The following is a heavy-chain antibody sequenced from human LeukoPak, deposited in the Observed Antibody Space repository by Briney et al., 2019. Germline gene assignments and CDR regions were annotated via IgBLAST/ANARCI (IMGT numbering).Heavy chain of an antibody. CDR2: ISSSSYI. CDR3: ARLDSSGWYYFDY. D-gene: IGHD6-19*01. Sequence: KAGGSLRLSCAASGFTFSSYSMNWVRQAPGKGLEWVSSISSSSYIYYADSVKGRFTISRDNAKNSLYLQMNSLRAEDTAVYYCARLDSSGWYYFDYWGQGTLVTVSS. V-gene: IGHV3-21*01. J-gene: IGHJ4*02. CDR1: GFTFSSYS.